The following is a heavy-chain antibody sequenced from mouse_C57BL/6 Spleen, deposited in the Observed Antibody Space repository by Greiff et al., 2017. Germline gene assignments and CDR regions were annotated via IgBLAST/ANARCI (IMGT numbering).Heavy chain of an antibody. CDR2: ISSGSSTI. CDR3: ARGRRSYWYFDV. Sequence: EVQGVESGGGLVKPGGSLKLSCAASGFTFSDYGMHWVRQAPATGLEWVAYISSGSSTIYYADTVKGRFTISRDNAKNTLFLQMTSLRSEDTAMYYCARGRRSYWYFDVWGTGTTVTVAS. CDR1: GFTFSDYG. V-gene: IGHV5-17*01. J-gene: IGHJ1*03. D-gene: IGHD2-12*01.